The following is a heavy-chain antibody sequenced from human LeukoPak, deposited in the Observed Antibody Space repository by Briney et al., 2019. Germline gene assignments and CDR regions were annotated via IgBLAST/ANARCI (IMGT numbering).Heavy chain of an antibody. D-gene: IGHD3-3*01. CDR3: ARGLRFLEWSCRFDH. Sequence: PSETLSLTCAVYGGSFSGYYWSWVRQPPGKGLEWIGEINHSGSTNCNPSLKSRVTISVDTSKNQFSLKLSSVTAADTAVYYCARGLRFLEWSCRFDHWGQGTLVTVSS. V-gene: IGHV4-34*01. J-gene: IGHJ5*02. CDR1: GGSFSGYY. CDR2: INHSGST.